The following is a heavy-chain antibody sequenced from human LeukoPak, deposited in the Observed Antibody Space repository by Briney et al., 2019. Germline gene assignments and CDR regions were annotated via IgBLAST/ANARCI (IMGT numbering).Heavy chain of an antibody. CDR2: IHYSEST. D-gene: IGHD5-18*01. CDR3: ARQRGEDTAMDLFDY. CDR1: GGSISTYY. Sequence: KSSETLSLTCTVSGGSISTYYWSWIRQPPGKGLVWIGYIHYSESTNYNPSLKSRVTISVDTSKNQFSLKLSSVTAADTAVYYCARQRGEDTAMDLFDYWGQGTLVTVSS. V-gene: IGHV4-59*08. J-gene: IGHJ4*02.